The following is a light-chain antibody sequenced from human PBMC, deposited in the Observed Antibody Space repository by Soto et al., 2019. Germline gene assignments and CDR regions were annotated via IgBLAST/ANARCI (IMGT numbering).Light chain of an antibody. CDR1: QSVSSS. Sequence: ERVMTQSPATLSVSPGERATLSCRASQSVSSSLAWYQQKPGQAPRLLIYGASTRATGIPARFSGSGSGTEFTLHTISLQSEDVAVYYCQQYNNWPPFTFGPGTKVDIK. J-gene: IGKJ3*01. V-gene: IGKV3-15*01. CDR3: QQYNNWPPFT. CDR2: GAS.